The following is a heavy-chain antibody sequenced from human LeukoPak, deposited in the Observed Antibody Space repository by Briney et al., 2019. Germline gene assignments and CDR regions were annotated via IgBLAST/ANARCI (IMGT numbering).Heavy chain of an antibody. D-gene: IGHD4-17*01. CDR3: AKKVCSYGDLHDAFNV. CDR1: GFTFSSYG. CDR2: IWYDGSNK. J-gene: IGHJ3*01. Sequence: GGSLRLSCAASGFTFSSYGIHWVRQAPGKGLEWVAVIWYDGSNKYYADSVKGRFTIYRDNSKNTLYLQMNSLRAEDSAVYYCAKKVCSYGDLHDAFNVWGQGTMVTVSS. V-gene: IGHV3-33*06.